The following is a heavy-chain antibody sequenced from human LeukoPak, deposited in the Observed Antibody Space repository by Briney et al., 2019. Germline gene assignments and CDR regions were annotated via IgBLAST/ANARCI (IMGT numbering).Heavy chain of an antibody. Sequence: GGSLRLSCAASGFTFSGYPIHWVRQAPGKGLEWVAVISYDGSNKYYADSVKGRFTISRDNSKNTLYLQMNSLRAEDTAVYYCARGSYGMDVWGQGTTVTVSS. CDR2: ISYDGSNK. J-gene: IGHJ6*02. V-gene: IGHV3-30-3*01. CDR1: GFTFSGYP. CDR3: ARGSYGMDV.